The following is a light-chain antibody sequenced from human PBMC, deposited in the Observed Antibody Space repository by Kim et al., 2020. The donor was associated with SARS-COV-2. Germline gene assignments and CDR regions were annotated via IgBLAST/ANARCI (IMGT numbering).Light chain of an antibody. CDR2: EVN. V-gene: IGLV2-18*02. CDR1: SSDVGGYNR. CDR3: SSYTTSSTLV. Sequence: SVTISCTGTSSDVGGYNRVSWYQQPPGTAPKLMIYEVNNRPSGVPDRFSGSKSGNTASLTISGLQTEDEADYYCSSYTTSSTLVFGGGTQLTVL. J-gene: IGLJ2*01.